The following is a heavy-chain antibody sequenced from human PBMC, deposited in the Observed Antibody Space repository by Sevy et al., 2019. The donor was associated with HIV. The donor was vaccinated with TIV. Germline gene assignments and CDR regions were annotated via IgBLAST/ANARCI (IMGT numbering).Heavy chain of an antibody. Sequence: SETLSLTCAVYGGSFSGYYWSWIRQPPGKGLEWIGEINHSGGTNYNPSLKSRVTISVDTSKNQFSLKLNSVTAADTAVFYCARYCPGSGCSHAFDIWGQGTMVTVSS. J-gene: IGHJ3*02. CDR3: ARYCPGSGCSHAFDI. CDR1: GGSFSGYY. D-gene: IGHD6-25*01. V-gene: IGHV4-34*01. CDR2: INHSGGT.